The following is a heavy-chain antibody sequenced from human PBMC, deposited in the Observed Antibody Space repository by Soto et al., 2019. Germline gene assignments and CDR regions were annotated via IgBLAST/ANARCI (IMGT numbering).Heavy chain of an antibody. V-gene: IGHV5-10-1*01. CDR1: GYKFTNYW. D-gene: IGHD1-1*01. CDR3: AIVTAETAYHYFDF. J-gene: IGHJ4*02. Sequence: GESLTLSCKGSGYKFTNYWLSWVRQTPGKGLEWMGRIDPSDSYINYSPSFRGHVTISIDESISTAHLQWSSLKASDTATYYCAIVTAETAYHYFDFWGQGTLVTVSS. CDR2: IDPSDSYI.